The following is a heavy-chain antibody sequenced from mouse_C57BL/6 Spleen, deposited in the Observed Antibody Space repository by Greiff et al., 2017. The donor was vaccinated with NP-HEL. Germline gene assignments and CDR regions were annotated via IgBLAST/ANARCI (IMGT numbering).Heavy chain of an antibody. D-gene: IGHD4-1*01. CDR2: ISNGGGST. Sequence: EVKLVESGGGLVQPGGSLKLSCAASGFTFSDYYMYWVRQTPEKRLEWVAYISNGGGSTYYPDTVKGRFTISRDNAKNTLYLQMSRLKSEDTAMYYCARQLDWYFDVWGTGTTVTVSS. CDR3: ARQLDWYFDV. V-gene: IGHV5-12*01. CDR1: GFTFSDYY. J-gene: IGHJ1*03.